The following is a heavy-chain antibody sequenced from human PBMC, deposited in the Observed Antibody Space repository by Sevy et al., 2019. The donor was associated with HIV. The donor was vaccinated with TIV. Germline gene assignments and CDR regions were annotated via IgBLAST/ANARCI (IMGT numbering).Heavy chain of an antibody. CDR2: IYTSGST. CDR1: GGSISSYY. D-gene: IGHD6-19*01. V-gene: IGHV4-4*07. CDR3: ARDAPYIAVAGLYYYYGMDV. J-gene: IGHJ6*02. Sequence: SETLSLTCTVSGGSISSYYWSWIRQPAGKGLEWIGRIYTSGSTNYNPSLKSRVTMSVDTSKNQLSLKLSSVTAADTAVYYCARDAPYIAVAGLYYYYGMDVWGQRTTVTVSS.